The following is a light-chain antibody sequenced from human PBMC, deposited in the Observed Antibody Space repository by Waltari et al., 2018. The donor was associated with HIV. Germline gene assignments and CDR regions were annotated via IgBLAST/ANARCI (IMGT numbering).Light chain of an antibody. CDR2: GKN. CDR3: SSYAATNTLV. CDR1: TSNIGRNT. J-gene: IGLJ3*02. V-gene: IGLV1-44*01. Sequence: QSVLTQPPSASGTPEQRVTISCSGSTSNIGRNTVSWFQQFPGTAPKVLIYGKNQRPSGGPDRFSGSKSGTSASLAISGLQSEDEAEYYCSSYAATNTLVFGGGTKVTVL.